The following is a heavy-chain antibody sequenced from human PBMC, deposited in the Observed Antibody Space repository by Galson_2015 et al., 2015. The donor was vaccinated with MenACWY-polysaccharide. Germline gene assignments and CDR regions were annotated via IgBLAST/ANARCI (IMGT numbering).Heavy chain of an antibody. Sequence: SLRLSCAASGFTFSSYAMNWVRQAPGRGLEWVSAISDSDGRTYYADSVKGRFTISRDNSRNTLYLQMNSLRAEDTAVYYCAKAHIAALPDRLRVYYYNTGACSEETTRTV. J-gene: IGHJ6*03. V-gene: IGHV3-23*01. CDR3: AKAHIAALPDRLRVYYYNTGA. CDR1: GFTFSSYA. CDR2: ISDSDGRT. D-gene: IGHD6-6*01.